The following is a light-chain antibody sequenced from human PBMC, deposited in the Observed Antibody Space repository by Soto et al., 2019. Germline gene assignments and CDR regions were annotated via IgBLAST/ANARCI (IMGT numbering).Light chain of an antibody. CDR2: AAS. CDR1: QHVGSN. CDR3: QQYESWPIT. J-gene: IGKJ4*01. V-gene: IGKV3-15*01. Sequence: IVMTQSPVTLSVSPGERATLSCRASQHVGSNLAWYQQRPGQAPRLLISAASTRATGLPARFSGSGFGTEFTLTISSLQSEDFAFYYCQQYESWPITFGGGTQAEIK.